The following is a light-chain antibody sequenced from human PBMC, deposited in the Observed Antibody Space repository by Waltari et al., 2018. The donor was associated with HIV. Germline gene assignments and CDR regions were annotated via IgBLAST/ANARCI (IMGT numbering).Light chain of an antibody. Sequence: QSALTQPPSASGSPGQSVTISCTGTSSDVGGYNYVSWYQQPPGRAPKLMIYEVTKRPSGVPDRFFGSKSGNTASLTVSGLQAEDEADYYCSSYVGTNNYVFGTGTKVTVL. V-gene: IGLV2-8*01. CDR1: SSDVGGYNY. CDR3: SSYVGTNNYV. CDR2: EVT. J-gene: IGLJ1*01.